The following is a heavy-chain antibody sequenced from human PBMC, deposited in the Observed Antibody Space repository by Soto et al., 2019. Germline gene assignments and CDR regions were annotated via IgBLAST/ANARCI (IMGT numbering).Heavy chain of an antibody. CDR3: AKETYSGPLDY. J-gene: IGHJ4*02. CDR1: GFTFSSYG. Sequence: QVQLVESGGGVVQPGRSLRLSCAASGFTFSSYGMHWVRQAPGKGLEWVAVISYDGSNKYYADSVKGRFTISRDNSKNTLYLQMNSLRAEDTAVHYCAKETYSGPLDYWGQGTLGTVSS. V-gene: IGHV3-30*18. CDR2: ISYDGSNK. D-gene: IGHD2-15*01.